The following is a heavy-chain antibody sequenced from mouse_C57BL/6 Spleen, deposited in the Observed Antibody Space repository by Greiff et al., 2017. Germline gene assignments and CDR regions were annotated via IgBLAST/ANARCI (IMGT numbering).Heavy chain of an antibody. CDR2: ISSKSSNYAT. CDR1: GFTFNTYA. D-gene: IGHD3-3*01. J-gene: IGHJ1*03. V-gene: IGHV10-3*01. Sequence: EVMLVESGGGLVQPKGSLKLSCAASGFTFNTYAMHWVSQAPGKGLEWVARISSKSSNYATYYADSVKDRFTISRDDSQSMLYLQMNNLKTEDTAMYYCVREGDGNWYFDVWGTGTTVTVSS. CDR3: VREGDGNWYFDV.